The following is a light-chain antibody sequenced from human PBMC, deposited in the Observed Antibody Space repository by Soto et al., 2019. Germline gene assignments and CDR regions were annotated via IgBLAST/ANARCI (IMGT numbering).Light chain of an antibody. V-gene: IGKV1-5*01. CDR1: QNINAW. J-gene: IGKJ1*01. CDR2: DAS. Sequence: DIQMTKYTSSLSVSLGDRFTITCPTSQNINAWLAWYQQRPGQAPKLLIYDASTVQSGVPSRFSGSGSGTEFTLTISSLQPDDSATYYCQHYSLYSPWTFGQRTNVDI. CDR3: QHYSLYSPWT.